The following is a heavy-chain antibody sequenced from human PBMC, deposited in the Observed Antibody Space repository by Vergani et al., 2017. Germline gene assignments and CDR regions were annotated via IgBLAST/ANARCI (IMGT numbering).Heavy chain of an antibody. CDR3: AKDEYYYGSGSYKSP. Sequence: QVQLVESGGGVVQPGRSLRLSCAASGFTFSSYAMHWVRQAPGKGLEWVAVISYDGSNKYYADSVKGRFTISRDNSKNTLYLQMNSLRAEDTAVYYCAKDEYYYGSGSYKSPWGQGTLVTVSS. D-gene: IGHD3-10*01. J-gene: IGHJ5*02. V-gene: IGHV3-30-3*01. CDR1: GFTFSSYA. CDR2: ISYDGSNK.